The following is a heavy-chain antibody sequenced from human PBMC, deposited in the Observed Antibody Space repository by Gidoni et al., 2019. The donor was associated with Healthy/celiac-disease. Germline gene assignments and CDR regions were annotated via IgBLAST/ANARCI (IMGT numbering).Heavy chain of an antibody. V-gene: IGHV3-64*01. J-gene: IGHJ4*02. CDR1: GFTFSTYA. Sequence: EVQLVESGGGLVQPGGSLRLSCAASGFTFSTYAMHWLRQAPGKGLEYVSAISSNGGRTYYATSVKGRFTISRDNSKNTLYLQMGSLRAEDMAVYYCARDNPPWTFDYWGQGTLVTVSS. CDR3: ARDNPPWTFDY. CDR2: ISSNGGRT. D-gene: IGHD5-12*01.